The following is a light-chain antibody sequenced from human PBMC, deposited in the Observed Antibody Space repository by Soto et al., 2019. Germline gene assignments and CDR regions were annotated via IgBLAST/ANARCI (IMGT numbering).Light chain of an antibody. CDR3: GTWESSVSAAV. CDR2: DNN. Sequence: QSVLTQPPSVSAAPGQTVTIPCSGSSSNIGDNYVSWYRQLPGTAPKLLIYDNNQRPSGIPDRFSGSKSGTTATLGITGLQTGDEGDYYCGTWESSVSAAVFGRGTKLTVL. CDR1: SSNIGDNY. J-gene: IGLJ2*01. V-gene: IGLV1-51*01.